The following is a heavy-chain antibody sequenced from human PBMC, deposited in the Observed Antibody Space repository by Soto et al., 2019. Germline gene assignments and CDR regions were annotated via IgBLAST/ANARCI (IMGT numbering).Heavy chain of an antibody. Sequence: GVSVKACSKASGYAFTSYAMHWVRQAPGQRLEWMGWINAGNGNTKYSQKFQGRVTITRDTSASTAYMELSSLRSEDTAVYYCAREVWRIAVAGPLGYWGQGTLVTVSS. CDR2: INAGNGNT. CDR3: AREVWRIAVAGPLGY. D-gene: IGHD6-19*01. V-gene: IGHV1-3*01. J-gene: IGHJ4*02. CDR1: GYAFTSYA.